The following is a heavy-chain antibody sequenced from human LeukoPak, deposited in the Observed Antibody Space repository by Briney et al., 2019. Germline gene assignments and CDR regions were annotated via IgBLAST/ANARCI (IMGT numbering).Heavy chain of an antibody. CDR2: IYYSGST. Sequence: SETLSLTCTVSGGSISSYYWSWIRQPPGKGLEWIGYIYYSGSTNYSPSLKSRVTISVDTSKNQFSLKLSSVTAADTAVYYCASRRSITMIVVPTHAFDIWGQGTMVTVSS. J-gene: IGHJ3*02. CDR3: ASRRSITMIVVPTHAFDI. D-gene: IGHD3-22*01. V-gene: IGHV4-59*12. CDR1: GGSISSYY.